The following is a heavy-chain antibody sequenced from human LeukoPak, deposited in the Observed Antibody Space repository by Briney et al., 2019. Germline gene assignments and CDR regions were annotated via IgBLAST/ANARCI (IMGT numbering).Heavy chain of an antibody. CDR3: ARDSITMIRGVIGY. V-gene: IGHV3-11*04. D-gene: IGHD3-10*01. Sequence: GGSLRLSCAASEFTFRDYNMNWIRQAPGKGLEWVSHITSGDSTTFYADSVNGRFTISRDNAMNSLYLEMNSLRAEDTAVYYCARDSITMIRGVIGYWAQGTLVTVSS. J-gene: IGHJ4*02. CDR2: ITSGDSTT. CDR1: EFTFRDYN.